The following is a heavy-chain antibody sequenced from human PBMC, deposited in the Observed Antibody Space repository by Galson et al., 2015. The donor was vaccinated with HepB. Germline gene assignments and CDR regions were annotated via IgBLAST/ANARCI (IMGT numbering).Heavy chain of an antibody. J-gene: IGHJ4*02. CDR1: DFIFSDYW. CDR2: VYPDGSTT. Sequence: SLRLSCAASDFIFSDYWMHWVRQAPGKGLAWVSHVYPDGSTTTYADSVKGRFTISRDNAKNTLYLQMNSLRVEDTAVYYCTSGGSEGGFTGGHWGQGTLVTVSS. CDR3: TSGGSEGGFTGGH. D-gene: IGHD3-10*01. V-gene: IGHV3-74*01.